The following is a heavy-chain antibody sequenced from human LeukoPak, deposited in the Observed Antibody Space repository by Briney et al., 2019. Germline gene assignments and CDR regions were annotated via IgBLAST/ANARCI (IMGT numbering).Heavy chain of an antibody. Sequence: ASVKLSCKASGYTFTSYGISWVRQAPGPGLERMGWINPNSGGTNYAQKFQGRVTMTRDTSISTAYMELSRLRSDDTAVYYCARDGDNWNDLWFDPWGQGTLVTVSS. D-gene: IGHD1-1*01. CDR3: ARDGDNWNDLWFDP. CDR2: INPNSGGT. J-gene: IGHJ5*02. CDR1: GYTFTSYG. V-gene: IGHV1-2*02.